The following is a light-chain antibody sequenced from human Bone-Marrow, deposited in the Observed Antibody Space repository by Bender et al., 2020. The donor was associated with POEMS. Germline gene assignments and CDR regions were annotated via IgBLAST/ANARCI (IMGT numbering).Light chain of an antibody. CDR3: CSYAGSSTTV. CDR2: EVS. V-gene: IGLV2-23*02. J-gene: IGLJ3*02. CDR1: SSDVGSYNL. Sequence: QSALTQPASVSGSPGQSITISCTGTSSDVGSYNLVSWYQLHPGKAPKLMIYEVSKRPSGVSNRFSGSKSGNTASLTISGLQAEDESEYYCCSYAGSSTTVFGGGTKLTVL.